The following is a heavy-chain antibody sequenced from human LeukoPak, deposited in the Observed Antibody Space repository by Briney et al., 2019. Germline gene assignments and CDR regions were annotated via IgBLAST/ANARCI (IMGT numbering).Heavy chain of an antibody. V-gene: IGHV3-23*01. D-gene: IGHD1-26*01. CDR3: ARDGYSGSYYRLYYFFMDV. CDR2: ISGSGDNM. Sequence: GGSLRLSCLASKFTFNNYAMTWVRQAPGKGLEWVSSISGSGDNMDYAASVKGRFTISRDSSENTLYLQMNSLRGEDTAVYYCARDGYSGSYYRLYYFFMDVWGKGTTVTVSS. J-gene: IGHJ6*03. CDR1: KFTFNNYA.